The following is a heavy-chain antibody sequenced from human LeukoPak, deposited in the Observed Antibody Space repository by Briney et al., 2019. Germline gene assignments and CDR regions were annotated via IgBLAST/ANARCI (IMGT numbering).Heavy chain of an antibody. V-gene: IGHV3-48*01. J-gene: IGHJ4*02. CDR3: STAKFDS. CDR1: GFTLSSYS. CDR2: ISINSTI. Sequence: GGSLRLSCAASGFTLSSYSINWVRQAPGKGLEWVSYISINSTIYQAKSVKGRFTVARDNAKNSLYLQMNSLGAEDTAVYYCSTAKFDSWGQGTLVTVSS.